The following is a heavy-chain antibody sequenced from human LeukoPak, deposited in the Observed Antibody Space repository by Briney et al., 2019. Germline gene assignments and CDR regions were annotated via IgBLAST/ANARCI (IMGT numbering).Heavy chain of an antibody. D-gene: IGHD1-26*01. CDR3: ARRELLDY. CDR2: IYFTGST. J-gene: IGHJ4*02. Sequence: SETLSLTCTVSGGSISSYYWSWIRQPPGKGLEWIGYIYFTGSTNYNPSLQSRVTMSVDTSKNQFSLKLSSVTAADTAVYYCARRELLDYWGQGTLVTVSS. V-gene: IGHV4-59*08. CDR1: GGSISSYY.